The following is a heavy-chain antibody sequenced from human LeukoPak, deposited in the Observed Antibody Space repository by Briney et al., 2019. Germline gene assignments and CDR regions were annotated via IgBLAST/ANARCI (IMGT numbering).Heavy chain of an antibody. CDR2: IIPILGIA. CDR1: GYTFTSYG. D-gene: IGHD3-10*01. Sequence: SVKVSCKASGYTFTSYGISWVRQAPGQGLEWMGRIIPILGIANYAQKFQGRVTITADKSTSTAYMELSSLRSEDTAVYYCARDEPKGYYYGSGSYPSLDYWGQGTLVTVSS. J-gene: IGHJ4*02. V-gene: IGHV1-69*04. CDR3: ARDEPKGYYYGSGSYPSLDY.